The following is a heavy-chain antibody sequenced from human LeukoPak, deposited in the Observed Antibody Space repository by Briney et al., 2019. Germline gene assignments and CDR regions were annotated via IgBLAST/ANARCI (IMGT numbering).Heavy chain of an antibody. CDR2: IRYDGSNK. V-gene: IGHV3-30*02. CDR3: AKDYSCWLNDAFDI. CDR1: GFTFSSYG. J-gene: IGHJ3*02. D-gene: IGHD5-12*01. Sequence: GGSLRLSCAASGFTFSSYGMHWVRQAPGKGLEWVAFIRYDGSNKYYADSAKGRFTISRDNSKNTLYLQMNSLRAEDTDVYYCAKDYSCWLNDAFDIWGQGTMVTVSS.